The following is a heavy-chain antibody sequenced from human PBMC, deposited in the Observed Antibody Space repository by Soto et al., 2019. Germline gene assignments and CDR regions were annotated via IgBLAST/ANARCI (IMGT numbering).Heavy chain of an antibody. CDR1: GGTFSSYA. J-gene: IGHJ6*02. Sequence: GASVKVSCKASGGTFSSYAISWVRQAPGQGLEWMGGIIPIFGTANYAQKFQGRVTITADESTSTAYMELSSLRSEDTAVYYCGTAVAGYYYGMDVWDQGTTVTVSS. D-gene: IGHD6-19*01. V-gene: IGHV1-69*13. CDR2: IIPIFGTA. CDR3: GTAVAGYYYGMDV.